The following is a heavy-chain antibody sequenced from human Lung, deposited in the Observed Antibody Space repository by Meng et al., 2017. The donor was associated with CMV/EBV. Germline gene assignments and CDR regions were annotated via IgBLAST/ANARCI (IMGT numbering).Heavy chain of an antibody. CDR1: GGSISSSSW. D-gene: IGHD2-21*02. J-gene: IGHJ4*02. V-gene: IGHV4-4*02. Sequence: QVQLPGVGPGLVTPSGTPSRTCAVAGGSISSSSWWSWVRQPPGKGLEWIGESYHSGSTNYNPSLKSRVTISVDKSQNQFSLKLSSVTAADTAVYYCARVVTALWGYYFDYWGQGTLVTVSS. CDR2: SYHSGST. CDR3: ARVVTALWGYYFDY.